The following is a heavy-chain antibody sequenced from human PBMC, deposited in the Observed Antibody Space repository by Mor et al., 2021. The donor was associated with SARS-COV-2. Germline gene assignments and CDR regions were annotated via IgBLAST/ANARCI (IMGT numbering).Heavy chain of an antibody. J-gene: IGHJ3*02. Sequence: FTMSRDNPKNTLYLQMNSLRAEDTAVYYCARDVNIRRPTDAFDIWGQGTMVTVSS. CDR3: ARDVNIRRPTDAFDI. V-gene: IGHV3-30*07. D-gene: IGHD2-15*01.